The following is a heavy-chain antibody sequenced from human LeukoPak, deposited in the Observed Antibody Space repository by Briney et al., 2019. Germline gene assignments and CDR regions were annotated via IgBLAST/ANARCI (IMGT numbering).Heavy chain of an antibody. CDR1: GYTFTSYG. CDR2: ISAYNGNT. V-gene: IGHV1-18*01. D-gene: IGHD6-19*01. Sequence: GASVKVSCKASGYTFTSYGISWVRQAPGQGLEWMGWISAYNGNTNYAQKLQGRVTMTTDTSTSTAYMELRSLRSGDTAVYYCARGAGYSSGWYRADYYYYMDVWGKGTTVTVSS. CDR3: ARGAGYSSGWYRADYYYYMDV. J-gene: IGHJ6*03.